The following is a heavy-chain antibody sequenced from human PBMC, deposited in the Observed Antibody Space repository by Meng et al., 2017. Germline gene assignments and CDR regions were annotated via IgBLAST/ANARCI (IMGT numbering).Heavy chain of an antibody. J-gene: IGHJ4*02. D-gene: IGHD1-26*01. V-gene: IGHV4-34*01. CDR1: GGSFSGSY. Sequence: GSLRLSCAVYGGSFSGSYWSWIRQPPGKGLEWIGEINHSGSTNYNPSLKSRVTISVDTSKNQFSLKLSSVTAADTAVYYCARDRSYTVFDYWGQGTLVTVSS. CDR3: ARDRSYTVFDY. CDR2: INHSGST.